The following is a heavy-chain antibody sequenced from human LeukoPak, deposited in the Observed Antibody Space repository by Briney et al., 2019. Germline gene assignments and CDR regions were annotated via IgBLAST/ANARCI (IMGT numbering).Heavy chain of an antibody. CDR1: GFAFSTYA. CDR2: ISGSGGST. V-gene: IGHV3-23*01. Sequence: GGSLRLSCAASGFAFSTYAMIWVRQTPGKGLEWVSAISGSGGSTYYADSVKGRFTISRDNSKNTLYLQMNSLRAEDTAVYYCAKGLLAGVLLFDYWGQGTLVTVSS. J-gene: IGHJ4*02. CDR3: AKGLLAGVLLFDY. D-gene: IGHD6-19*01.